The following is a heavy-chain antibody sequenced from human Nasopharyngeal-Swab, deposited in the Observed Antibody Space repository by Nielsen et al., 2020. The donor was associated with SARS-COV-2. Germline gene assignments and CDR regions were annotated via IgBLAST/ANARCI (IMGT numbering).Heavy chain of an antibody. CDR3: ASPVFGVVSDAFDL. CDR2: ISGDGGST. D-gene: IGHD3-3*01. Sequence: GESLKISCAASGFTFDDYAMHWVRQAPGKGLEWVSLISGDGGSTYYADSVKGRFTISRDNSKNTLYLQMNNLRPEDTAMYYCASPVFGVVSDAFDLWGQGTMVTVSS. J-gene: IGHJ3*01. V-gene: IGHV3-43*02. CDR1: GFTFDDYA.